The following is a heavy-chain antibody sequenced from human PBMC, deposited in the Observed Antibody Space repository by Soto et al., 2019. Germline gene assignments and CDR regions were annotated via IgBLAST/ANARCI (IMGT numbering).Heavy chain of an antibody. J-gene: IGHJ6*02. CDR2: ISGYNGDT. Sequence: ASVKVSCKASGYPFTRYSIRWVRQAPGHGLEWMGWISGYNGDTEYSKNFQGRLTMTIDTSTTTASMELRSLRSDDTAVYYCARASLTIGGAPYGMDVWGQGTSVTVSS. D-gene: IGHD3-3*01. V-gene: IGHV1-18*04. CDR1: GYPFTRYS. CDR3: ARASLTIGGAPYGMDV.